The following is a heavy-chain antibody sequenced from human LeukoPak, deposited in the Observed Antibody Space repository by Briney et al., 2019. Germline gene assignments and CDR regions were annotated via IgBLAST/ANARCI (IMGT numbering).Heavy chain of an antibody. CDR2: IYSGGST. V-gene: IGHV3-66*01. J-gene: IGHJ3*02. CDR3: ARDRRPLDPDDAFDI. CDR1: GFTVSSSY. Sequence: GGSLRLSCAASGFTVSSSYMSWVRQAPGKGLEWVSVIYSGGSTYYADSVKGRFTISRDNSKNTLYLQMNSLRAEDTALYYCARDRRPLDPDDAFDIWGQGTMVTVSS.